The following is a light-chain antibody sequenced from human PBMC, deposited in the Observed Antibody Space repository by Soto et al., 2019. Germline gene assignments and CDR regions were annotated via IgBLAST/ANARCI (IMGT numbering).Light chain of an antibody. J-gene: IGKJ4*01. CDR3: QQYGSSPLT. CDR1: QSVSSN. V-gene: IGKV3-20*01. CDR2: GAS. Sequence: EIVMTQSPATLSVSPGERATLSCRASQSVSSNLAWYQQKPGQAPRLLIYGASTGATGIPDRFSGSGSGTDFTLTISRLEPEDFAVYYCQQYGSSPLTFGRGTKVDIK.